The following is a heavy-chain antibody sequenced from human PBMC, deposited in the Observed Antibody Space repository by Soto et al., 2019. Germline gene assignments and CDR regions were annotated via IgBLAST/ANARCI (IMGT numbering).Heavy chain of an antibody. D-gene: IGHD4-17*01. CDR1: GGSISSSSYY. J-gene: IGHJ4*02. CDR2: IYYSGST. CDR3: AQYGDWTVPFDY. V-gene: IGHV4-39*01. Sequence: SETLSLTCTVSGGSISSSSYYWGWIRQPPGKGLEWIGSIYYSGSTYYNPSLKSRVTISVDTSKNQFSLKLSSVTAADTAVYYCAQYGDWTVPFDYWGQGTLVTVSS.